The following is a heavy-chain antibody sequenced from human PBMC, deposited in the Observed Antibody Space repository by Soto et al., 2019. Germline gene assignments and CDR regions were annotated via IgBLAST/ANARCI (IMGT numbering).Heavy chain of an antibody. V-gene: IGHV4-39*01. CDR3: ARQEVGVYSGYDMGVGYYYYGMDV. D-gene: IGHD5-12*01. CDR2: IYYSGST. Sequence: GSLRLSCAASGFTFSTYTMNWVRQAPGKGLEWIGTIYYSGSTYYTPSLKSRVTISVDTSKNQLSLKLSSLTAADTAVYYCARQEVGVYSGYDMGVGYYYYGMDVWGQGTTVTVSS. CDR1: GFTFSTYTMN. J-gene: IGHJ6*02.